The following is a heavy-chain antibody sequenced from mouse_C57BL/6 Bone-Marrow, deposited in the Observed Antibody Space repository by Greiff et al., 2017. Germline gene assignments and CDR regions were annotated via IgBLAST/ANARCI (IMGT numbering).Heavy chain of an antibody. CDR1: GYTFTSYW. CDR2: IHPSDSDT. Sequence: QVQLQQPGAELVKPGASVKLSCKASGYTFTSYWMHWVKQRPGQGLEWIGRIHPSDSDTNYNQKFKGKATLTVDKSSSTAYMQLSSLTSEDSAVYYCAISGDYAPFAYWGQGTLVTVSA. J-gene: IGHJ3*01. D-gene: IGHD2-4*01. CDR3: AISGDYAPFAY. V-gene: IGHV1-74*01.